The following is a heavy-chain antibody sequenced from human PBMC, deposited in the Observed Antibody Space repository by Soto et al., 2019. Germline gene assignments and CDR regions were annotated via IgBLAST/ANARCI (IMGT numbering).Heavy chain of an antibody. D-gene: IGHD2-2*01. CDR3: ARAGDDCSAANCYVIDY. V-gene: IGHV1-3*04. J-gene: IGHJ4*02. CDR1: GYTFTSYA. Sequence: QVQLVQSGAEVKKPGASVKVSCKASGYTFTSYAMHWVRQAPGQRLEWMGWINTGKGNTKYSQKFQGRVTITSDTSASTAYMDRSSLRSEDTAMYYCARAGDDCSAANCYVIDYWGQGTLVTVSS. CDR2: INTGKGNT.